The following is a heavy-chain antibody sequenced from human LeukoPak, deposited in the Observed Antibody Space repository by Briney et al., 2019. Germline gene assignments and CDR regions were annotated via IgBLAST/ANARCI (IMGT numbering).Heavy chain of an antibody. Sequence: GRSLRLSCAASGFTFSSYAMHWVRQAPGKGLEWVAVISYDGSNKYYADSVKGRFTISRDNSKNTLYLQMNNLRAEDTAVYYCARDRDDFWSGYYGDYYYGMDVWGQGTTVTVSS. CDR1: GFTFSSYA. CDR2: ISYDGSNK. V-gene: IGHV3-30-3*01. CDR3: ARDRDDFWSGYYGDYYYGMDV. J-gene: IGHJ6*02. D-gene: IGHD3-3*01.